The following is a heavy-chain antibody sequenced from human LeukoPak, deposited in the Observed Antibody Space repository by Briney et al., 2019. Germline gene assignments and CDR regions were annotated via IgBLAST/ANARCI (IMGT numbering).Heavy chain of an antibody. D-gene: IGHD6-13*01. CDR2: IYHSGST. CDR3: ARGIRYSSSWYFDY. J-gene: IGHJ4*02. V-gene: IGHV4-30-2*01. Sequence: SETLSLTYAVSGGSISSGGYSWSWIRQPPGKGLEWIGYIYHSGSTYYNPSLKSRVTISVDRSKNQFSLKLSSVTAADTAVYYCARGIRYSSSWYFDYWGQGTLVTVSS. CDR1: GGSISSGGYS.